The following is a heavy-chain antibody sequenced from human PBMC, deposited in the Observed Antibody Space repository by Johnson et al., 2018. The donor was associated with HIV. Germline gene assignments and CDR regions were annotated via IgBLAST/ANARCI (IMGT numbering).Heavy chain of an antibody. CDR3: AKDQIPAAASRAFDI. CDR1: GFTFSSYA. CDR2: ISYDGSNK. Sequence: VQLVESGGGVVQPGGSLRLSCAASGFTFSSYAMHWVRQAPGKGLEWVAVISYDGSNKYYADSVKGRFTISRDNSKNTLYLQMNSLRAEDTAVYYCAKDQIPAAASRAFDIWGQGTMVTVSS. J-gene: IGHJ3*02. V-gene: IGHV3-30-3*01. D-gene: IGHD6-13*01.